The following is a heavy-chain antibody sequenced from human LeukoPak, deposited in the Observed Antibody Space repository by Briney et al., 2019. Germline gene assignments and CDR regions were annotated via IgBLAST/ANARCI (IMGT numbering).Heavy chain of an antibody. CDR2: ISYDGSDK. V-gene: IGHV3-30*04. CDR1: GFTFSTYS. CDR3: ARPNYGSHWGYFDY. J-gene: IGHJ4*02. Sequence: GGSLRLSCAASGFTFSTYSMHWVRQAPGKGLQWVAVISYDGSDKYYADSVKGRFTISRDNSKSTVYLQMSTLTAEDTPVYYCARPNYGSHWGYFDYWGQGTLVTVSS. D-gene: IGHD4-17*01.